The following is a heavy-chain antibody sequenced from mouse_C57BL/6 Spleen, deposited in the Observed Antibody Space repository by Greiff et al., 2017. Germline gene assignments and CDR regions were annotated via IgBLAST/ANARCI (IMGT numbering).Heavy chain of an antibody. J-gene: IGHJ1*03. CDR3: AGGDYGSRRWYFDV. V-gene: IGHV1-9*01. D-gene: IGHD1-1*01. CDR2: IFPGSGST. CDR1: GYTFTDYW. Sequence: QVQLQQSGAELMKPGASVKLSCKATGYTFTDYWIHWVKQRPGHGLEWIGEIFPGSGSTNYNEKFKGQATFTADTSSNTAYMQLSSLTTEDSAIYYGAGGDYGSRRWYFDVWGTGTTVTVSA.